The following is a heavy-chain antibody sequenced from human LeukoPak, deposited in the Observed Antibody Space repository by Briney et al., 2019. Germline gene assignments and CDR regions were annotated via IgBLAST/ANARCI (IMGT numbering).Heavy chain of an antibody. J-gene: IGHJ6*03. V-gene: IGHV3-30-3*01. CDR2: ISFDETNE. D-gene: IGHD5-12*01. CDR1: GFTFSSYA. Sequence: GGSLRLSCAASGFTFSSYAMHWVRQAPGKGLEWVALISFDETNEYYADSVKGRFTISRDNSKNTLYLQMNSLRAEDTAVYYCARGIWGLLGYMDVWGKGTTVTVSS. CDR3: ARGIWGLLGYMDV.